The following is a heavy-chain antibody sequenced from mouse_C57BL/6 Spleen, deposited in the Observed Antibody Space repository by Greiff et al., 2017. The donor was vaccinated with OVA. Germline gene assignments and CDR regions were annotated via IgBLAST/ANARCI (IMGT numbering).Heavy chain of an antibody. CDR3: TRDGYYYGSSYPFAY. CDR2: IDPETGGT. J-gene: IGHJ3*01. CDR1: GYTFTDYE. Sequence: VQLQQSGAELVRPGASVTLSCKASGYTFTDYEMHWVKQTPVHGLEWIGAIDPETGGTAYNQKFKGKAILTADKSSSTAYMELRSLTSEDSAVYYCTRDGYYYGSSYPFAYWGQGTLVTVSA. D-gene: IGHD1-1*01. V-gene: IGHV1-15*01.